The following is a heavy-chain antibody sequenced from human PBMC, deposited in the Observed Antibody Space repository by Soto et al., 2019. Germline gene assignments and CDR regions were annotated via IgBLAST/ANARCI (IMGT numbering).Heavy chain of an antibody. V-gene: IGHV3-9*01. J-gene: IGHJ4*02. CDR2: IRCNSGSI. CDR3: AKELRRDYFDY. CDR1: GFTFDDYA. Sequence: EVQLVESGGGVVQPGRSLRLSCAASGFTFDDYAMHWVRQAPGKGLEWVSGIRCNSGSIGYADSVKGRFTISRDNAKNSLNLKMNSLRAEDTALYYCAKELRRDYFDYWGQGTLVTVSS.